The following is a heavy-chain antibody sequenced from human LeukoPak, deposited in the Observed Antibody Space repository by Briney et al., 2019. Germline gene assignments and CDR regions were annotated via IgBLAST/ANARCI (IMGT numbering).Heavy chain of an antibody. Sequence: GASVKASCKASGYTFTSYYMHWVRQAPGQGLEWMGIINPSGGSTSYAQKFQGRVTMTRDTSTSTVYMELSSLRSEDTAVYYCARGPRITMIVVVPLYNWFDPWGQGTLVTVSS. D-gene: IGHD3-22*01. CDR1: GYTFTSYY. J-gene: IGHJ5*02. CDR2: INPSGGST. CDR3: ARGPRITMIVVVPLYNWFDP. V-gene: IGHV1-46*01.